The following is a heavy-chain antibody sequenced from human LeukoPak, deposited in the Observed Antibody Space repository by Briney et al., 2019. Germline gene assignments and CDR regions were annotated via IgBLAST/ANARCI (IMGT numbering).Heavy chain of an antibody. V-gene: IGHV1-8*01. CDR2: MHPNSDDT. Sequence: VASVKVSCKASGYTFTNNDIHWVRQATGQGLEWMGWMHPNSDDTGYAQKFQGRVTMTRNTSISTAYMELSSLRPEDTAVYYCARLSSSGWRDYFDYWGQGTLVTVSS. CDR1: GYTFTNND. J-gene: IGHJ4*02. D-gene: IGHD6-19*01. CDR3: ARLSSSGWRDYFDY.